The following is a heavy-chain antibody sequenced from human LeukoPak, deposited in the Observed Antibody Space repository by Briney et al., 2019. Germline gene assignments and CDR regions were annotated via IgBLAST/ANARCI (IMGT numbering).Heavy chain of an antibody. Sequence: GGSLRLSCAASGFTFSSYAMSWVRQAPGKGLEWVSAISGSGGSTYYADSVKGRFTISRDNSKNTLYLQMNSLRAEDTAVYYCAKAPRFGARATEYYYYYMDVWGKGTTVTVSS. J-gene: IGHJ6*03. CDR2: ISGSGGST. D-gene: IGHD3-16*01. CDR1: GFTFSSYA. V-gene: IGHV3-23*01. CDR3: AKAPRFGARATEYYYYYMDV.